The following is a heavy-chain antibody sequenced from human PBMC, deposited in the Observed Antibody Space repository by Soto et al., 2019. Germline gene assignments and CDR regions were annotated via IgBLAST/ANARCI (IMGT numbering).Heavy chain of an antibody. D-gene: IGHD5-12*01. J-gene: IGHJ4*02. CDR1: GGSNSNRNW. CDR3: AGVGGERGYRS. V-gene: IGHV4-4*02. Sequence: QVQLQESGPGLVKPTGTQSPTCSVSGGSNSNRNWWSRVRQPPGKGLEWIGEIYHRGRTTFNPYLKSRVTLSVDKSNNKFSLKLGSVTAADMAVYYCAGVGGERGYRSWGQGTMVTVSS. CDR2: IYHRGRT.